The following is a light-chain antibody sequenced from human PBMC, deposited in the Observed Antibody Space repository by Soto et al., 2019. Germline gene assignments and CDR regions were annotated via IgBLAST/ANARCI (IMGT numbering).Light chain of an antibody. J-gene: IGKJ1*01. CDR3: QQYGSSPRT. Sequence: EIVLTQSPGTLSLSPGERATLSCRASQSVSSRSLAWYQQKPGQAPRLLISGASSRAADIPDRFSGSGSGTDFTLTISRLEPEDFAVYFCQQYGSSPRTFGQGTKVDIK. CDR2: GAS. V-gene: IGKV3-20*01. CDR1: QSVSSRS.